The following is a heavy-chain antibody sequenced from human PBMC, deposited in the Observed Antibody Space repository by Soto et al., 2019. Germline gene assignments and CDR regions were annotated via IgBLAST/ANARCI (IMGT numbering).Heavy chain of an antibody. CDR2: IRAYNGNT. V-gene: IGHV1-18*01. CDR3: AGDPPPPDY. Sequence: QVQLVQSGAEVKKPGASVKVSCKASGYTFASYAISWMRQAPGQGLEWMGWIRAYNGNTDYAQKLQGRVTMATDTSTSTAYMEPRSPRSDDTAVYYCAGDPPPPDYWGQGTLVTVSS. J-gene: IGHJ4*02. CDR1: GYTFASYA.